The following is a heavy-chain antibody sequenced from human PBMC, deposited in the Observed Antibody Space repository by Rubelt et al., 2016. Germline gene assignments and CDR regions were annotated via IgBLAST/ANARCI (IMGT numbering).Heavy chain of an antibody. J-gene: IGHJ3*02. CDR2: IYTGGPT. Sequence: GGSLRLSCAASGFNVGSSYMSWVRQAPGKGLEWVSVIYTGGPTYYADSVKGRFTISRDNSKNTLYLQMNSLRAEDTAVYYCARGPSGRFQHGAFDIWGLGTMVTVSS. D-gene: IGHD6-19*01. V-gene: IGHV3-53*01. CDR3: ARGPSGRFQHGAFDI. CDR1: GFNVGSSY.